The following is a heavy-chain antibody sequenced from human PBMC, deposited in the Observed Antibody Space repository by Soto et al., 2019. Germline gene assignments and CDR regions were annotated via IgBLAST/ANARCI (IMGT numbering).Heavy chain of an antibody. CDR3: ASEYGGNSA. D-gene: IGHD4-17*01. CDR2: IIPILGIA. J-gene: IGHJ4*02. V-gene: IGHV1-69*02. Sequence: QVQLVQSGAEMKKPGSSVKVSCKASGGTFNIYTISWVRQAPGQGLEWMGRIIPILGIANYAQKFQGRVTITADKSTSTAYMELSSLRSEDTAVYYCASEYGGNSAWGQGTLVTVSS. CDR1: GGTFNIYT.